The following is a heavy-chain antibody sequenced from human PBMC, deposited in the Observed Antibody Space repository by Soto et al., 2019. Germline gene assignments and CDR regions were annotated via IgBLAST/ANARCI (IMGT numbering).Heavy chain of an antibody. Sequence: EVQLVESGGGLVQPGGSLRLSCAASGFSFNSYSMNCVRQAAGKGLEWVSYISSGSMTIYYADPVKGRFTISREKPKNSLFLQMNSLRAENTAVYYCARSAFGVVTQDAFDIWGQGTMVTVSS. CDR3: ARSAFGVVTQDAFDI. J-gene: IGHJ3*02. D-gene: IGHD3-3*01. V-gene: IGHV3-48*01. CDR2: ISSGSMTI. CDR1: GFSFNSYS.